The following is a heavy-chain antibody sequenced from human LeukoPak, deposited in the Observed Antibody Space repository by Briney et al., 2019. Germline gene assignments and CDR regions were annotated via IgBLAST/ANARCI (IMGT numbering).Heavy chain of an antibody. V-gene: IGHV3-23*01. CDR3: ARDLRLSTSGSYLFDY. CDR2: ISGSGGST. D-gene: IGHD1-26*01. CDR1: GFTFSSYA. Sequence: PGGSLRLSCAASGFTFSSYAMSWVRQAPGKGLEWVSAISGSGGSTYYADSVKGRFTISRDNSKNTLYLQMNSLRAEDTAVYYCARDLRLSTSGSYLFDYWGQGTLVTVSS. J-gene: IGHJ4*02.